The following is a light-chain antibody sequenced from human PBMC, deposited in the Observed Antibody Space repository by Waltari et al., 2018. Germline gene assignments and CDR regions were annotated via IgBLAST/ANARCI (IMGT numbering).Light chain of an antibody. Sequence: QSALTQPASVSGSPGQSITFSCTGTSIDIGTYNYVSWYQSHPGKAPKLMIYDVSKRSSGVSNRFSGSKSGNAASLTISGLQAEDEAYYYCSSYTVNTTLVFGGGTKLTVL. CDR2: DVS. V-gene: IGLV2-14*03. CDR1: SIDIGTYNY. CDR3: SSYTVNTTLV. J-gene: IGLJ3*02.